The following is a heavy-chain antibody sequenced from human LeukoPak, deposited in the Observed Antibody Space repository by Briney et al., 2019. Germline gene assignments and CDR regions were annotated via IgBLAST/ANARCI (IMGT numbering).Heavy chain of an antibody. D-gene: IGHD6-19*01. V-gene: IGHV3-21*06. CDR2: INGRGFSI. Sequence: PGGSLRLSCATSGFTFSAYSMNWVRHAPGKGLEWVANINGRGFSIHYADSIKGRFTISRDNTKDLLYLQMTSLRADDTALYYCARNQLKTSIAVAGTGFDYWGQGTLVTVSS. CDR1: GFTFSAYS. J-gene: IGHJ4*02. CDR3: ARNQLKTSIAVAGTGFDY.